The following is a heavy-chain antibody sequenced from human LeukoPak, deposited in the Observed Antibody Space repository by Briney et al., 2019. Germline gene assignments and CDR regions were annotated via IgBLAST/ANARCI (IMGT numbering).Heavy chain of an antibody. CDR2: ISYSGST. Sequence: SETLSLTCTVSGGSVSSGSYYWSWIRQPPGRGLECIGYISYSGSTNYNPSLKSRATISVDTSKNQFSLKLSSVTAADTAVYYCARGLLWFGESLLNWFDPWGQGTLVTVSS. CDR1: GGSVSSGSYY. J-gene: IGHJ5*02. D-gene: IGHD3-10*01. V-gene: IGHV4-61*01. CDR3: ARGLLWFGESLLNWFDP.